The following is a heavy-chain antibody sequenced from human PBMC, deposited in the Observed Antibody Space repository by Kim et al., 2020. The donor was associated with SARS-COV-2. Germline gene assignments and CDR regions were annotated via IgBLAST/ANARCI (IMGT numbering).Heavy chain of an antibody. CDR1: GFTFGDYA. J-gene: IGHJ4*02. V-gene: IGHV3-9*01. Sequence: GGSLRLSCAASGFTFGDYAMHWVRQAPGKGLEWVSGISWNSGSIGYADSVKGRFTISRDNAKNSLYLQMNSLRAEDTALYYCALSVADSGSYWGFDYWGQGTLVTVSS. CDR2: ISWNSGSI. CDR3: ALSVADSGSYWGFDY. D-gene: IGHD1-26*01.